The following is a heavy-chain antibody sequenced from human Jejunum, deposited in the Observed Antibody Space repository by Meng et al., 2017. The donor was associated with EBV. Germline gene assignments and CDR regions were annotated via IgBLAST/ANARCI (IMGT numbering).Heavy chain of an antibody. D-gene: IGHD2-8*02. Sequence: QRQPVQDGSEWKKAGASVKVSCKASGYTFTSSGINWVRQAPGQGLEWMGWINTNTGYPTYAQDFTGRFVFSLDTSVSTAYLQITSLSTEDNAVYYCARVRPGGGWFDPWGQGTLVTVSS. CDR1: GYTFTSSG. V-gene: IGHV7-4-1*02. CDR2: INTNTGYP. CDR3: ARVRPGGGWFDP. J-gene: IGHJ5*02.